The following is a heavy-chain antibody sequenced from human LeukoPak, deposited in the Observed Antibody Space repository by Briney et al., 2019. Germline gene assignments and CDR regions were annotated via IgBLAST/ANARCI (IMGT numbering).Heavy chain of an antibody. CDR1: GFTFSSYG. J-gene: IGHJ4*02. CDR3: AKVRWDNSGWNYF. Sequence: GGSLRLSCAASGFTFSSYGMHWVRQAPGKGLEWVAFIRYDGSNKYYADSVKGRFTISRDNSKSTLYLQMNSLRAEDTAVYYCAKVRWDNSGWNYFWGQGTLVTVSS. V-gene: IGHV3-30*02. D-gene: IGHD6-19*01. CDR2: IRYDGSNK.